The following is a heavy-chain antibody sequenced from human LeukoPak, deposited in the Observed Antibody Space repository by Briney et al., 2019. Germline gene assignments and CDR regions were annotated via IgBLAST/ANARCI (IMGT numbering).Heavy chain of an antibody. CDR1: RYTFTGYY. J-gene: IGHJ4*02. D-gene: IGHD2-15*01. V-gene: IGHV1-2*02. CDR3: ARDHPYCSGGSCHFDY. Sequence: ASVKVSCKASRYTFTGYYMHWVRQAPGQGLEWMGWINPNSGGTNYAQKFQGRVTMTRDTSISTAYMELSRLRSDDTAVYYCARDHPYCSGGSCHFDYWGQGTLVTVSS. CDR2: INPNSGGT.